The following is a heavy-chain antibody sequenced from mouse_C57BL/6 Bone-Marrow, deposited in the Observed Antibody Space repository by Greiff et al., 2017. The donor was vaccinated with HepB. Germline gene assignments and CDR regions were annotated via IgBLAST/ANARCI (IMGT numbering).Heavy chain of an antibody. CDR1: GYTFTSYD. Sequence: VQLQQSGPELVKPGASVKLSCKASGYTFTSYDINWVKQRPGQGLEWIGWIYPRDGSTKYNEKFKGKATLTVDTSSSTAYMELHSLTSEDSAVYFCARFPYYYGSSPWFAYWGQGTLVTVSA. CDR3: ARFPYYYGSSPWFAY. V-gene: IGHV1-85*01. J-gene: IGHJ3*01. CDR2: IYPRDGST. D-gene: IGHD1-1*01.